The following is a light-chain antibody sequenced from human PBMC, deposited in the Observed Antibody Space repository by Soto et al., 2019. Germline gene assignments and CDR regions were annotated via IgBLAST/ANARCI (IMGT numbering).Light chain of an antibody. CDR2: DTS. Sequence: EIVLTQSPGTLSLSPGESATLSCRASQSVSHFLAWYQQKPGQAPRLLIYDTSSRATGIPGRFSGSGSGTDFPLTIDSLEPEDSAVYYCQQRTDWPTFGGGTKVEI. CDR1: QSVSHF. CDR3: QQRTDWPT. V-gene: IGKV3-11*01. J-gene: IGKJ4*01.